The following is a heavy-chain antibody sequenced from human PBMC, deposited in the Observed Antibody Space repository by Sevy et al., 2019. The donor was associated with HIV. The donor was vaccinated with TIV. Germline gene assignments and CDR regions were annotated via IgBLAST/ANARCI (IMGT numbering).Heavy chain of an antibody. V-gene: IGHV3-23*01. CDR3: AKALNPALESMLEVNLRSLKGFDV. CDR1: GFTFNTHA. Sequence: GGSLRLSCAASGFTFNTHAMNWVRQAPGEGLEWVSVISGPGYGTNYADSVKGRFTISRDNSKNTLFLQMNSLRDDDTAVYYCAKALNPALESMLEVNLRSLKGFDVWGQGTMVTVSS. D-gene: IGHD3-22*01. J-gene: IGHJ3*01. CDR2: ISGPGYGT.